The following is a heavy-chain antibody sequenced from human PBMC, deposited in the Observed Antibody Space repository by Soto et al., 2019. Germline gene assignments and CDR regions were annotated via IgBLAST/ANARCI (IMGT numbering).Heavy chain of an antibody. CDR2: INHSGST. Sequence: QVQLQQWGAGLLKPSETLSLTCAVYGGSFSGYYWSWIRQPPGKGLEWIGEINHSGSTNYNPSLKGPASTPADTSKNQFSVRLRSVAAAAASVYYCARGCSGYYDSSGYYRGNWFDPRGQGSLVTVSS. CDR3: ARGCSGYYDSSGYYRGNWFDP. J-gene: IGHJ5*02. CDR1: GGSFSGYY. V-gene: IGHV4-34*01. D-gene: IGHD3-22*01.